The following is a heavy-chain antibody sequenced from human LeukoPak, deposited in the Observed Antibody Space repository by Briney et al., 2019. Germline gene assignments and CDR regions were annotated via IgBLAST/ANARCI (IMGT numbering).Heavy chain of an antibody. CDR3: ARARIVGATTFAFDI. V-gene: IGHV3-30-3*01. D-gene: IGHD1-26*01. CDR1: GFTFSSYA. Sequence: GRSLRLSCAASGFTFSSYAMHWVRQAPGKGLEWVAVISYDGSNKYYADSVKGRFTISRDNSKNTLYLQMNSLRAEDTAVYYCARARIVGATTFAFDIWGQGTMVTVSS. CDR2: ISYDGSNK. J-gene: IGHJ3*02.